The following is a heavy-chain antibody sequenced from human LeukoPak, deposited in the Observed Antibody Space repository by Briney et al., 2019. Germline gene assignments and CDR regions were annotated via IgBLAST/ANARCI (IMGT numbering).Heavy chain of an antibody. J-gene: IGHJ5*02. CDR1: GGSISSSSYY. Sequence: PSETLSLTCTVSGGSISSSSYYWGWIRQPPGKGLEWIGSIYYSGSTYYNPSLKSRVTISVDTSKNQFSLKLSSVTAADTAMYYCARGVVVVPAANGNWFDPWGQGTLVTVSS. CDR2: IYYSGST. V-gene: IGHV4-39*01. D-gene: IGHD2-2*01. CDR3: ARGVVVVPAANGNWFDP.